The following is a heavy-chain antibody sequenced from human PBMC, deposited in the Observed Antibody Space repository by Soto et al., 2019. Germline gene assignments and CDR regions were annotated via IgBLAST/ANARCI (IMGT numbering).Heavy chain of an antibody. CDR1: GFTFDDYA. Sequence: GGSLRLSCAASGFTFDDYAMHWVRQAPGKGLEWVSGISWNSGSIGYADSVKGRFTISRDNAKNSLYLQMNSLRAEDTALYYCACSGGGYCSGGSCYFHYWGQGTLVTVSS. V-gene: IGHV3-9*01. D-gene: IGHD2-15*01. CDR2: ISWNSGSI. CDR3: ACSGGGYCSGGSCYFHY. J-gene: IGHJ4*02.